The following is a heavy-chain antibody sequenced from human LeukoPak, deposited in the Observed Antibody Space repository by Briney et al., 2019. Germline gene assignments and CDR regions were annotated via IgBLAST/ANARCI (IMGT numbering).Heavy chain of an antibody. CDR2: ISAYNGNT. V-gene: IGHV1-18*01. CDR3: ARSYDSSGYSGDYFDY. Sequence: ASVKVSCKASGYTFTSYGISWERQAPGQGLEWMGWISAYNGNTNYAQKLQGRVTMTTDTSTSTAYMELRSLRSDDTAVYYCARSYDSSGYSGDYFDYWGQGTLVTVSS. CDR1: GYTFTSYG. J-gene: IGHJ4*02. D-gene: IGHD3-22*01.